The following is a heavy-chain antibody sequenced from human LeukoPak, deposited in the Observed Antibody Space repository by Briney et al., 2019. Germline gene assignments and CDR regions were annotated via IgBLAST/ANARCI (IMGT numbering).Heavy chain of an antibody. CDR1: GGSITNGDYY. Sequence: SETLSLTCTVSGGSITNGDYYWSWIRQSPGKGLEWIGYVYYTGSTYYNPSLKSRVTMSVDTSKNQFSLKLTSVTAADTAVYYRVASGPPAPANWFDPWGQGTLVTVSS. V-gene: IGHV4-30-4*08. CDR3: VASGPPAPANWFDP. D-gene: IGHD6-13*01. CDR2: VYYTGST. J-gene: IGHJ5*02.